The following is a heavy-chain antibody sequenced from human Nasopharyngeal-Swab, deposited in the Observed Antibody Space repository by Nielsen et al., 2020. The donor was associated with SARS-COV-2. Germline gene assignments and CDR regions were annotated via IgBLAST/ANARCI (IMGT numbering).Heavy chain of an antibody. CDR3: ARVGGYPDYYYYYMDV. V-gene: IGHV4-31*03. J-gene: IGHJ6*03. CDR2: IYYSGST. D-gene: IGHD3-22*01. CDR1: GGSISSGGYF. Sequence: SETLSLTCTVSGGSISSGGYFWGWIRQYPGKGLEWIGYIYYSGSTYYNPSLKSRVTISVDTSKNQFSLKLSSVTAADTAVYYCARVGGYPDYYYYYMDVWGKGTTVTVSS.